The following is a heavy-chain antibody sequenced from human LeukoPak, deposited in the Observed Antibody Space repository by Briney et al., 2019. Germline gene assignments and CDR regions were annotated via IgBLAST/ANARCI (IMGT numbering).Heavy chain of an antibody. V-gene: IGHV3-30-3*01. D-gene: IGHD5-24*01. Sequence: GGSLRLSCAASGFTFSSYAMHWVRQAPGKGLEWVAVISYDGSNKYYADSVKGRFTISRDNSKNTLYLQMNSLRAEDTAVYYCARGFDGYYWGEGTLVTVAS. CDR1: GFTFSSYA. CDR3: ARGFDGYY. J-gene: IGHJ4*02. CDR2: ISYDGSNK.